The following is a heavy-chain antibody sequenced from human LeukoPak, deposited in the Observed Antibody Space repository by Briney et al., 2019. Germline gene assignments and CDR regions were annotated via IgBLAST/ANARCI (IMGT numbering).Heavy chain of an antibody. J-gene: IGHJ5*02. V-gene: IGHV4-34*01. CDR1: GVSFSGYY. CDR3: ARGVPYCSGGSCFPNWFDP. D-gene: IGHD2-15*01. Sequence: KSSETLSLTCAVYGVSFSGYYWSWIRQPPGKGLEWIGEINHSGSTNYNPSLKSRVTISVDTSKNQFSLKLSSVTAADTAVYYCARGVPYCSGGSCFPNWFDPWGQGTLVTVSS. CDR2: INHSGST.